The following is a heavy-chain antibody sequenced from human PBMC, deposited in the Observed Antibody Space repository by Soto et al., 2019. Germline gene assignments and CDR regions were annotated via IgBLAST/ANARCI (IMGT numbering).Heavy chain of an antibody. CDR1: GFTFSSYA. CDR3: AKLTEYGDYYFDY. Sequence: GGSLRLSCAASGFTFSSYAMSWVRQAPGKGLEWVSAISGSGGSTYYADSVKGRFTISRDNSKNTLYLQMNSLGAEDTAVYYCAKLTEYGDYYFDYWGQGTLVTVSS. V-gene: IGHV3-23*01. D-gene: IGHD4-17*01. CDR2: ISGSGGST. J-gene: IGHJ4*02.